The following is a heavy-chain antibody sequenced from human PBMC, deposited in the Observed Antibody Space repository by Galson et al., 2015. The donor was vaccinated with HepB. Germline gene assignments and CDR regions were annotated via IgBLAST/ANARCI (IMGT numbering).Heavy chain of an antibody. V-gene: IGHV3-30-3*01. CDR3: AREPHDPGDYYGMDV. CDR2: ISYDGSNK. J-gene: IGHJ6*02. CDR1: GFTFSSYA. Sequence: SLRLSCAASGFTFSSYAMHWVRQAPGKGLEWVAVISYDGSNKYYADSVKGRFTISRDNSKNTLYLQMNSLRAEDTAVYYCAREPHDPGDYYGMDVWGQGTTVTVSS. D-gene: IGHD1-1*01.